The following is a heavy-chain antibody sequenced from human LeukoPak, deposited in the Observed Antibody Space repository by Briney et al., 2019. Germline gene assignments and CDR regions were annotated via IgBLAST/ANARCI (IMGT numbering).Heavy chain of an antibody. J-gene: IGHJ4*02. Sequence: QKFQGRLSMTTDTSTSTAYMELRSLRSDDTAVYYCARSPEYSGSHKLLWFDYWGQGTLVTVSS. CDR3: ARSPEYSGSHKLLWFDY. V-gene: IGHV1-18*01. D-gene: IGHD1-26*01.